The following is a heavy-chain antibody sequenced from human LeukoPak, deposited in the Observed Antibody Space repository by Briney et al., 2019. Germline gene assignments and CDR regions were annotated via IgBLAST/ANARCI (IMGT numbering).Heavy chain of an antibody. Sequence: GGSRRLSCAASGFTFYDYAMHWVREAPGKGLEWLSLISRDGATTYYAASVKGRFTNSRANKKNVLYLQMNNLGTEDTALFYCAKDLSSVFDALNNWGQGTLVTVSS. CDR3: AKDLSSVFDALNN. CDR2: ISRDGATT. D-gene: IGHD3-10*01. CDR1: GFTFYDYA. J-gene: IGHJ3*02. V-gene: IGHV3-43*02.